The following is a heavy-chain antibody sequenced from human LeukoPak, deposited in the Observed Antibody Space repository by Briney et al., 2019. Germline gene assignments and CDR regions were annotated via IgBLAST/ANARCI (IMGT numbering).Heavy chain of an antibody. CDR2: ISGSGRDT. CDR3: VKEYTGSFYNFENWFDP. Sequence: GGSLRLTCSASGLTLSIYAMGRVRQAPGKGLQWVAGISGSGRDTYSAESVKGRFTISRDNVNNTVFLHMNSLRVEDTAIYYCVKEYTGSFYNFENWFDPWGQGTVVTVSP. CDR1: GLTLSIYA. V-gene: IGHV3-23*01. D-gene: IGHD3-10*01. J-gene: IGHJ5*02.